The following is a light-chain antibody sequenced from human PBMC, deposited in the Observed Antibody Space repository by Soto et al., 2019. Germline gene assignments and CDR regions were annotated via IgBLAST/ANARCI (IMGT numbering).Light chain of an antibody. CDR2: AAS. J-gene: IGKJ1*01. CDR1: QSIRNY. Sequence: DIQMTQSPSSLSASVGDRVTITCRASQSIRNYLNWYQQKPGRAPKLLIYAASSLQSGVPSRFSGSGSGTGFTLTISSLQPEDFATYFCQQSYNTPWTFGQGTKVDIX. CDR3: QQSYNTPWT. V-gene: IGKV1-39*01.